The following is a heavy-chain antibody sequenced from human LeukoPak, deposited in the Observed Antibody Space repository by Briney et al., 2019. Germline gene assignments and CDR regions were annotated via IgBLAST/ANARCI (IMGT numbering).Heavy chain of an antibody. Sequence: GGSLRLSCAAAGFTFNNYAMGWVRKAPGKGLERVSSISDNGDSTYYADSVKVRFTISRDNSKNTLYLQMNSLRAEDTAIFYCVKENIGSHGYDFDYWGQGTLVTVSS. CDR1: GFTFNNYA. V-gene: IGHV3-23*01. CDR2: ISDNGDST. CDR3: VKENIGSHGYDFDY. J-gene: IGHJ4*02. D-gene: IGHD1-26*01.